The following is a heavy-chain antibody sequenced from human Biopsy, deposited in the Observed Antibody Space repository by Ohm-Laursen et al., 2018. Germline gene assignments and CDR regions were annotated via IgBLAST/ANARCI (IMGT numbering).Heavy chain of an antibody. CDR3: ARDTRWSPYSMDV. CDR1: GFSFSDYH. D-gene: IGHD4-23*01. Sequence: SLRLSCASSGFSFSDYHVRWIRQAPGRGLEWVSYISGGGTIYYGDSMKGRGTISRDNAKNSLYLQMHILRAEDTAVYYCARDTRWSPYSMDVWGQGTAVNVSS. CDR2: ISGGGTI. V-gene: IGHV3-11*01. J-gene: IGHJ6*02.